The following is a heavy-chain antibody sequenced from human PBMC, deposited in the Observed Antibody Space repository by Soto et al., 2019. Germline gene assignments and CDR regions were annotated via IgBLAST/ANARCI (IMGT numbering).Heavy chain of an antibody. V-gene: IGHV5-10-1*01. Sequence: PGESLKISCKGSGYSFTSYWISWVRQMPGKGLEWMGRIDPSDSYTNYSPSFQGHVTISADKSISTAYLQWSSLKASDTAMYYCARSVILGYYYYGMDVWGHGTTVTVSS. J-gene: IGHJ6*02. D-gene: IGHD2-8*02. CDR3: ARSVILGYYYYGMDV. CDR2: IDPSDSYT. CDR1: GYSFTSYW.